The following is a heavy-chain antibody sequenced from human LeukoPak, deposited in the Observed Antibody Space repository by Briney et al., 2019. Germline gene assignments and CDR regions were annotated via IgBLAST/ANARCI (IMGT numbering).Heavy chain of an antibody. CDR3: ARQVVDTAMVDVAFDV. CDR1: GGSISSSSFY. J-gene: IGHJ3*01. CDR2: IYYSGSA. D-gene: IGHD5-18*01. Sequence: PPQTLSLTCSVSGGSISSSSFYWGWIRQPPGKGLEWIASIYYSGSAYYNPSLKSRVTVSVDTSKNQFSLKVSSVTAADTAVYYCARQVVDTAMVDVAFDVWGQGTMVTVPS. V-gene: IGHV4-39*01.